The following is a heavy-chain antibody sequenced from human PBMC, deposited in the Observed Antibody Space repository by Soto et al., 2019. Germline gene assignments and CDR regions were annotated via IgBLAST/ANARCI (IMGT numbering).Heavy chain of an antibody. D-gene: IGHD3-22*01. V-gene: IGHV3-33*01. CDR3: VREPYEPAQHHLDY. Sequence: HPGGSLRLSCAASGFTFSIFGMHWVRQAPGKGLEWVAVIWYDGSHKYYADSVKGRFTISRDNYENTVFLQMDSLRAEDTAVYYCVREPYEPAQHHLDYWGQGTPVTVSS. J-gene: IGHJ4*02. CDR1: GFTFSIFG. CDR2: IWYDGSHK.